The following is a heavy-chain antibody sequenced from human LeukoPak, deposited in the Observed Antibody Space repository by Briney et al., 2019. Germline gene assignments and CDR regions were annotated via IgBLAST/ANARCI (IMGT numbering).Heavy chain of an antibody. D-gene: IGHD6-13*01. V-gene: IGHV1-2*04. J-gene: IGHJ5*02. CDR2: INPNSGGT. CDR1: GYTFTGYY. Sequence: GGSVNVSRKASGYTFTGYYMHWVRQAPGQGLEWMGWINPNSGGTNYAQKFQGWVTMTRDTSISTAYMELSRLRSDDTAVYYCARVIGLQQSPWSLFDPWGQGTLVTVSS. CDR3: ARVIGLQQSPWSLFDP.